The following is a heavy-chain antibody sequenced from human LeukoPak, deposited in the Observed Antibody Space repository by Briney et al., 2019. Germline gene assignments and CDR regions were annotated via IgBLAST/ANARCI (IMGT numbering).Heavy chain of an antibody. D-gene: IGHD2-2*01. CDR2: ISSSGSTI. J-gene: IGHJ4*02. V-gene: IGHV3-48*03. Sequence: GGSLRLSCAASGFTFSSYEMNWVRQAPGKGLEWVSYISSSGSTIYYADSVKGRFTISRDNAKNSLYLQMNSLRAEDTAVYCCAREDCSSTSCYVGYWGQGTLVTVSS. CDR3: AREDCSSTSCYVGY. CDR1: GFTFSSYE.